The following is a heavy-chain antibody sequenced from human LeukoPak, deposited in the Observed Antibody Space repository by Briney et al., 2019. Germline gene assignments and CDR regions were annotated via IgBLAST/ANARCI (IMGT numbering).Heavy chain of an antibody. CDR1: GGSISSGSYY. J-gene: IGHJ6*03. Sequence: PSETLSLTCTVSGGSISSGSYYRSWIRQPPGKGLEWIGEINHSGSTNYNPSLKSRVTISVDTSKNQFSLKLSSVTAADTAVYYCAREYSSGWYDLGVWGKGTTVTVSS. V-gene: IGHV4-39*07. D-gene: IGHD6-19*01. CDR3: AREYSSGWYDLGV. CDR2: INHSGST.